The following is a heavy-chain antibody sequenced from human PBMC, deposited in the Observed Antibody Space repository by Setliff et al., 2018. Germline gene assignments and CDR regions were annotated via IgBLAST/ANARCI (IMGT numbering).Heavy chain of an antibody. V-gene: IGHV4-39*07. D-gene: IGHD6-19*01. J-gene: IGHJ4*02. CDR3: ARGRAGHSGH. CDR2: TYYGGNT. Sequence: SETLSLTCTVSGASISGNSYYWAWIRQPPGKGLEWIASTYYGGNTYYNPSLKSRVTMSVDTSKSQFSLKLSSVTAADTAVYYCARGRAGHSGHWGQGTLVTVSS. CDR1: GASISGNSYY.